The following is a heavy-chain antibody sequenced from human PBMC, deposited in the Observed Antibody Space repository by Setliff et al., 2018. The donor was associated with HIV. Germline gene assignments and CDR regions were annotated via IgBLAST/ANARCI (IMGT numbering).Heavy chain of an antibody. Sequence: PSETLSLTCAVYGGSFSGYYWSWIRQPPGKGLEWIGEINHSGSTNYNMSLWSRVTISLDASRNQFSLELISVTAADTAVYYCAGGPGTTSIDYWAQGTQVTAPQ. J-gene: IGHJ4*02. CDR2: INHSGST. D-gene: IGHD1-26*01. CDR3: AGGPGTTSIDY. CDR1: GGSFSGYY. V-gene: IGHV4-34*01.